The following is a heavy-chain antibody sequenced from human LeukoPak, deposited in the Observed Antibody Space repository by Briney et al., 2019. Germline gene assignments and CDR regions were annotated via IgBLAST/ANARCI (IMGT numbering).Heavy chain of an antibody. J-gene: IGHJ4*02. D-gene: IGHD2-15*01. V-gene: IGHV3-30-3*01. CDR2: ISYDGSNK. CDR3: AREPMECSGGSCYSGYFDY. Sequence: GGSLRLSCAASGFTFSSYAMHWVRQAPGKGLEWVAVISYDGSNKYYADSVKGRITISRDNSKNTLYLQMNSLRAEDTAVYYCAREPMECSGGSCYSGYFDYWGQGTLVTVSS. CDR1: GFTFSSYA.